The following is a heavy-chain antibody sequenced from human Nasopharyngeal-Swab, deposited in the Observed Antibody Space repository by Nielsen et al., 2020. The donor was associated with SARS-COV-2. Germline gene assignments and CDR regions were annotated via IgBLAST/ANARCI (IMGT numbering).Heavy chain of an antibody. V-gene: IGHV3-21*01. CDR1: GFTFSSYS. CDR3: ARGRGETGTTFDY. J-gene: IGHJ4*02. CDR2: ISSSSSYI. D-gene: IGHD1-7*01. Sequence: GGSLRLSCAASGFTFSSYSMNWVRQAPGKGLEWVSSISSSSSYIYYADSVKGRFTISRDNAKNSLYLQMNSLRAEDTAVYYCARGRGETGTTFDYWGQGTLVTVSS.